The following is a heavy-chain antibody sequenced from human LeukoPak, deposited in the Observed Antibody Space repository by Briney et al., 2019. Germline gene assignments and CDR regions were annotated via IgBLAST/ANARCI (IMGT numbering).Heavy chain of an antibody. Sequence: GGSLRLSCAASGFTFSAYSMNWVRQAPGKGLEWVSYISSSSGYIYYADSVKGRFTISRDNSKNTLYLQMNSLRAEDTAVYYCAKPKYSSGSYYYYYMDVWGKGTTVTVSS. J-gene: IGHJ6*03. CDR1: GFTFSAYS. CDR2: ISSSSGYI. V-gene: IGHV3-21*01. CDR3: AKPKYSSGSYYYYYMDV. D-gene: IGHD6-19*01.